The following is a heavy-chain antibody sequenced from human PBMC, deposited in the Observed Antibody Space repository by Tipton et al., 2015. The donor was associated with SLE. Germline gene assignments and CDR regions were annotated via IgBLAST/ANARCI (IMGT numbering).Heavy chain of an antibody. CDR1: GGSISSGDYY. CDR3: AREMDSKGATSAFDI. CDR2: IYYSGST. J-gene: IGHJ3*02. D-gene: IGHD1-26*01. Sequence: LSLSCTVSGGSISSGDYYWSWIRQPPGKGLEWIGYIYYSGSTYYNPSLKSRVTISVDTSKNQFSLKLSSVTAADTAVYYCAREMDSKGATSAFDIWGQGTIVTVSS. V-gene: IGHV4-30-4*01.